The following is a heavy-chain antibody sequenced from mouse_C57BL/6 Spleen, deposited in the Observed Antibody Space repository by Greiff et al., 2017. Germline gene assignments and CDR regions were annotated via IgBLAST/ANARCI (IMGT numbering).Heavy chain of an antibody. J-gene: IGHJ4*01. Sequence: QVQLQQPGAELVQPGASVKVSCKASGYTFTSSSMHWVKQRPGPGLEWIGRIHPSDSDTNYNQKFKGKATLTVAKSSSTGYMHVSSLTSDDSAVYYCAIRGDYWGQGTSGTGS. CDR3: AIRGDY. CDR1: GYTFTSSS. CDR2: IHPSDSDT. V-gene: IGHV1-74*01.